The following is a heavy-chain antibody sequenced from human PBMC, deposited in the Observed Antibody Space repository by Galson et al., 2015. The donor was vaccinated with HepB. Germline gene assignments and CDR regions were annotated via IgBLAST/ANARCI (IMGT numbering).Heavy chain of an antibody. CDR3: ARGASTPYCSSTSCYKGHNYYYYGMDV. V-gene: IGHV3-21*01. Sequence: SLRLSCAASGLTLSDFTMNWVRQVPGKGLEWVSSISSNSKEIFYADSVKGRFIISRDNAWNSLYLHMNILRGEDTAVYYCARGASTPYCSSTSCYKGHNYYYYGMDVWGQGTTVTVSS. CDR2: ISSNSKEI. J-gene: IGHJ6*02. CDR1: GLTLSDFT. D-gene: IGHD2-2*02.